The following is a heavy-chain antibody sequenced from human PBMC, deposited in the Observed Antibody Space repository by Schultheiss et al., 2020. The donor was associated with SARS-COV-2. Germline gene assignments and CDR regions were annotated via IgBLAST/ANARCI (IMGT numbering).Heavy chain of an antibody. J-gene: IGHJ4*02. CDR3: ARGRYTAGYCSGGSCYWNYFDY. D-gene: IGHD2-15*01. V-gene: IGHV4-61*10. CDR1: GYSISSGYY. CDR2: IYYSGST. Sequence: SETLSLTCAVSGYSISSGYYWGWIRQPAGKGLEWIGYIYYSGSTNYNPSLKSRVTISIDTSKNQFSLKLSSVTAADTAVYYCARGRYTAGYCSGGSCYWNYFDYWGRGTLVTVSS.